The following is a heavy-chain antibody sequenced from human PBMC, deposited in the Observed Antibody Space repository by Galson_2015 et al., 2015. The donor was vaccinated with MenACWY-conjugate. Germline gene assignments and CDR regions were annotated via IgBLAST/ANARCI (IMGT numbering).Heavy chain of an antibody. D-gene: IGHD5-18*01. CDR1: GFAFSSYG. V-gene: IGHV3-30*02. CDR2: IRYDGSKK. J-gene: IGHJ6*03. CDR3: VKVTDMVSVSYHDYWDV. Sequence: SLRLSCAASGFAFSSYGMHWVRQAPGKGLEWVTYIRYDGSKKYYADSVKGRFTISRDNSKNTLHLQMNSLRAEDTAIYYCVKVTDMVSVSYHDYWDVGGKGTTVTVSS.